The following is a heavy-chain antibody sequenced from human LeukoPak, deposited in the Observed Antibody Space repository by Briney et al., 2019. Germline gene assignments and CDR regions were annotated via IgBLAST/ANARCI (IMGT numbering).Heavy chain of an antibody. J-gene: IGHJ5*02. D-gene: IGHD2-2*01. Sequence: ASVKVSCKASGYTFTGYYMHWVRQAPGQGLGWMGWINPNSGGTNYAQKFQGRVTMTRDTSISTAYMELSRLRSDDTAVYYCARDRYCSSTSCYAGNWFDPWGQGTLVTVSS. CDR1: GYTFTGYY. V-gene: IGHV1-2*02. CDR2: INPNSGGT. CDR3: ARDRYCSSTSCYAGNWFDP.